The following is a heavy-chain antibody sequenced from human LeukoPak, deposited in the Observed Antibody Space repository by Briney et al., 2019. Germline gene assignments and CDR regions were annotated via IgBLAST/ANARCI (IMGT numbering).Heavy chain of an antibody. CDR2: ISSSSSYI. D-gene: IGHD3-22*01. CDR1: GFTFSIYS. V-gene: IGHV3-21*01. J-gene: IGHJ6*02. CDR3: ARDIRYDSSGYEEYYYYYGMDV. Sequence: GGSLRLSCAASGFTFSIYSMNWVRQAPGKGLEWVSSISSSSSYIYYADSVKGRFTISRDNAKNSLYLQMNSLRAEDTAVYYCARDIRYDSSGYEEYYYYYGMDVWGQGTTVTVSS.